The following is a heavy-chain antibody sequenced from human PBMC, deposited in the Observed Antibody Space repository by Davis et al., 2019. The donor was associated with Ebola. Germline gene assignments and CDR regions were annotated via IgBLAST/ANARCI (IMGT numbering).Heavy chain of an antibody. CDR1: GFTFSNYG. V-gene: IGHV3-30*18. Sequence: GESLKISCVASGFTFSNYGMHWVRQAPGKGLEWVAFISYHGKNIPYADSVWGRFTISRDNSKNTLYLQMNSLRAEDTAVYYCAKDWLVNSRRYYYYMDVWGKGTTVTVSS. CDR3: AKDWLVNSRRYYYYMDV. D-gene: IGHD6-19*01. CDR2: ISYHGKNI. J-gene: IGHJ6*03.